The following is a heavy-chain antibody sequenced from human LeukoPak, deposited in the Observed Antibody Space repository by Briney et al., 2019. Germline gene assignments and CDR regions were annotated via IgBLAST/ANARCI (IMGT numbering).Heavy chain of an antibody. Sequence: SETLSLTCTVSGGSISSYYWSWIRQPPGKGLEWIGYIYYSGSTNYNPSLKSRVTISVDTSKNQFSLKLSSVTAADTAVYYCAREVLRYFDWLFTENNWFDPWGQGTLVTVSP. CDR3: AREVLRYFDWLFTENNWFDP. CDR1: GGSISSYY. J-gene: IGHJ5*02. D-gene: IGHD3-9*01. V-gene: IGHV4-59*12. CDR2: IYYSGST.